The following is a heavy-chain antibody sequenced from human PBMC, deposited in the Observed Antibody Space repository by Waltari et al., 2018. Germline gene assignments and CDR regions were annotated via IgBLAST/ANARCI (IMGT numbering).Heavy chain of an antibody. CDR1: RLTLSAFG. J-gene: IGHJ2*01. Sequence: QVHLVESGGCGVQPGRSLRLSCSPPRLTLSAFGIHWGRQAPGKGLAWVGVISSDGGNQHYADSVKGRFTITRDNSKNTVFLQMNSLTTEDAAVYYCAKDRREALTRGWYFDLWGRGTLITVSS. D-gene: IGHD6-6*01. CDR2: ISSDGGNQ. CDR3: AKDRREALTRGWYFDL. V-gene: IGHV3-30*18.